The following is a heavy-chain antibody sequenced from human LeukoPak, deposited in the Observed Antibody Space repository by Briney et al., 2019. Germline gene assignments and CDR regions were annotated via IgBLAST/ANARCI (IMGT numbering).Heavy chain of an antibody. CDR3: ARQSGYCSSTSCYIYMDV. J-gene: IGHJ6*03. V-gene: IGHV5-51*01. CDR2: IYPGDSDT. D-gene: IGHD2-2*02. Sequence: GASLKISCKGSGYSFTSYWIGWVRQMPGKGLEWMGIIYPGDSDTRYSPSFQGQVTISADKSISTAYLQWSSLKASDTAMYYCARQSGYCSSTSCYIYMDVWGKGTTVTVSS. CDR1: GYSFTSYW.